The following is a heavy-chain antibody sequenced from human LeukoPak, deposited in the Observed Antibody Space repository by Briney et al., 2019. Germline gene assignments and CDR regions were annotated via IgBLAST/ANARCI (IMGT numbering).Heavy chain of an antibody. CDR2: IYYSGST. Sequence: SETLSLTCTVSGGSISSSSYYWGWIRQPPGKGLEWIGSIYYSGSTYYNPSLKSRVTISVDTSKNQFSLKLSSVTAADTAVYYCAREPLKYGGYGPPFDYWGQGTLVTVSS. CDR1: GGSISSSSYY. V-gene: IGHV4-39*07. J-gene: IGHJ4*02. CDR3: AREPLKYGGYGPPFDY. D-gene: IGHD5-12*01.